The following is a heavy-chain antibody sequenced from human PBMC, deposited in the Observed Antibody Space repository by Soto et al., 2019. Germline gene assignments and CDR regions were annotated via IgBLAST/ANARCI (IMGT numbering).Heavy chain of an antibody. D-gene: IGHD1-26*01. CDR3: ASPAPYYPDNYYYYGMDV. V-gene: IGHV1-69*12. Sequence: QVQLVQSGAEVKKPGSSVKVSCKASGGTFSSYAISWVRQAPGQGLEWMGGIIPIFGTANYAQKFQGRGTITADXXTXTXXMELSSLRSEDTAVYYCASPAPYYPDNYYYYGMDVWGQGTTVTVSS. J-gene: IGHJ6*02. CDR2: IIPIFGTA. CDR1: GGTFSSYA.